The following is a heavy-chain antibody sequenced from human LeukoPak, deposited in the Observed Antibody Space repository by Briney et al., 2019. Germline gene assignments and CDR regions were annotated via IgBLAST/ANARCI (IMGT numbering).Heavy chain of an antibody. D-gene: IGHD6-13*01. Sequence: GGSLRLSCAASGFTFSSYSMNWVRQAPGKGLEWVSSISSSSSYIYYADSVKGRFTISRDNAKNSLYLQMNSLRAEDTAVYYCARRKRYSDQDRHRLDYWGQGTLVTVSS. CDR2: ISSSSSYI. CDR3: ARRKRYSDQDRHRLDY. J-gene: IGHJ4*02. V-gene: IGHV3-21*01. CDR1: GFTFSSYS.